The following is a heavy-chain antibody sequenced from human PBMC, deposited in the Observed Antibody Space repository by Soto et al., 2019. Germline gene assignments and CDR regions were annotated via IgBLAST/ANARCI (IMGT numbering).Heavy chain of an antibody. CDR3: AGWRGRGGANY. V-gene: IGHV1-8*01. CDR1: GYTFTSYD. J-gene: IGHJ4*02. D-gene: IGHD3-10*01. Sequence: QVHLVQSGAEVKKPGASVKVSCKASGYTFTSYDINWVRQATGQGLEWMGWMNPNSGNTGYAQKFQGRVTMTRKTPTTTAYMGLSSPRSEDTAVDYWAGWRGRGGANYWGQGTLVTVSS. CDR2: MNPNSGNT.